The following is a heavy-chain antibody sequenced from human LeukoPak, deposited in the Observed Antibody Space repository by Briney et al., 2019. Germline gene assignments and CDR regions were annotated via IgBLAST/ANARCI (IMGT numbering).Heavy chain of an antibody. CDR3: ARDLFKDYDILTGLDY. CDR2: IYSGGST. J-gene: IGHJ4*02. Sequence: GGSLRLSCAASGFTVSSNYMSWVRQAPGKGLEWVSVIYSGGSTYYADSVKGRFTISRDNSKNTLYLQMNSLRAEDTAVYYCARDLFKDYDILTGLDYWGQGTLVTVSS. V-gene: IGHV3-53*05. D-gene: IGHD3-9*01. CDR1: GFTVSSNY.